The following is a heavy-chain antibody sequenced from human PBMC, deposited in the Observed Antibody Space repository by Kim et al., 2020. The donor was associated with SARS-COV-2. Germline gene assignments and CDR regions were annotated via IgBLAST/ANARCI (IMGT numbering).Heavy chain of an antibody. Sequence: GGSLRLSCAASGFTFSSYGMHWVRQAPGKGLEWVAVISYDGSNKYYADSVKGRFTISRDNSKNTLYLQMNSLRAEDTAVYYCAKDTTRLGYSSGWYDRYYYGMDVWGQGTTVTVSS. D-gene: IGHD6-19*01. CDR1: GFTFSSYG. CDR2: ISYDGSNK. CDR3: AKDTTRLGYSSGWYDRYYYGMDV. J-gene: IGHJ6*02. V-gene: IGHV3-30*18.